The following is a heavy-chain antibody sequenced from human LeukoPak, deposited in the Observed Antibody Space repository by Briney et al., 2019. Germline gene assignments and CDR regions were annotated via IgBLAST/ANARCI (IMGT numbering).Heavy chain of an antibody. J-gene: IGHJ3*02. D-gene: IGHD3-9*01. CDR1: GFTVSSNY. V-gene: IGHV3-53*01. CDR2: IYSGGST. CDR3: ARGFDPDAFDI. Sequence: PGGSLRLSCAASGFTVSSNYMSWVRQAPGKGLEWVSVIYSGGSTYYADSVKGRFTISRDNSKNTLYLQMNSLRAEDTAVYYCARGFDPDAFDIWGRGTMVTVSS.